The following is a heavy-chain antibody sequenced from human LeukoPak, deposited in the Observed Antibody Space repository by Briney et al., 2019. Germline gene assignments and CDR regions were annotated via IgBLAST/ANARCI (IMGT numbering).Heavy chain of an antibody. CDR2: INHSGGT. Sequence: SETLSLTCAVYGGSFSGYYWSWIRQPPGKGLEWIGEINHSGGTNYNPSLKSRVTISEDTSKNQFSLKLTSVTAADTAVYFCARDLFPINWFESWGQGTLVTVSS. J-gene: IGHJ5*01. D-gene: IGHD2-2*02. CDR3: ARDLFPINWFES. V-gene: IGHV4-34*01. CDR1: GGSFSGYY.